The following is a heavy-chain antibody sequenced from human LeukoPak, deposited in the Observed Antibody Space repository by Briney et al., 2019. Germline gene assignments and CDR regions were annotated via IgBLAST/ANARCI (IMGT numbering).Heavy chain of an antibody. D-gene: IGHD3-22*01. CDR1: GYTLTELS. CDR2: INPSGGST. J-gene: IGHJ3*02. CDR3: ARDSSGYYIDAFDI. Sequence: ASVKVSCKVSGYTLTELSMHWVRQAPGQGLEWMGIINPSGGSTSYAQKFQGRVTMTRDTSTSTVYMELSSLRSEDTAVYYCARDSSGYYIDAFDIWGQGTMVTVSS. V-gene: IGHV1-46*01.